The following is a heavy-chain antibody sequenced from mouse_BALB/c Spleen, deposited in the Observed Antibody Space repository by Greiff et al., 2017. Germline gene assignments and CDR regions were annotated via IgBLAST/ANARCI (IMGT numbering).Heavy chain of an antibody. CDR3: ARYGNPVMDY. Sequence: EVKLMESGPELVKPGASVKISCKASGYSFTGYFMNWVMQSHGKSLEWIGRINPYNGDTFYNQKFKGKATLTVDKSSSTAHMELRSLASEDSAVYYCARYGNPVMDYWGQGTSVTVSS. J-gene: IGHJ4*01. D-gene: IGHD2-1*01. CDR1: GYSFTGYF. CDR2: INPYNGDT. V-gene: IGHV1-20*02.